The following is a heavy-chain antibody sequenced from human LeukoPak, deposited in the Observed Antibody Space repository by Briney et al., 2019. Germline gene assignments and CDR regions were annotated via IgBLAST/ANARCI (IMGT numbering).Heavy chain of an antibody. D-gene: IGHD3-10*01. CDR2: VRASGVGT. CDR3: ASGRGRASDYYYGMDV. Sequence: GGSLRLSCAASGFTFSDHVMSWVRQAPGKGLEWVSSVRASGVGTHYADSVKGRFTISRDNSKNTLYLQMNSLRVEDTAGYYCASGRGRASDYYYGMDVWGQGTTVTVSS. V-gene: IGHV3-23*01. J-gene: IGHJ6*02. CDR1: GFTFSDHV.